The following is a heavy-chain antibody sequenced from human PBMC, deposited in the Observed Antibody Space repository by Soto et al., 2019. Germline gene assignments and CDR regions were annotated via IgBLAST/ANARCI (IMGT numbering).Heavy chain of an antibody. CDR1: GGSVSSPTYY. Sequence: QVQLQESGPGLVKPSETLSLPCTVSGGSVSSPTYYWSWIRQPPGKGLEWIGSMYYSGVTHYNPSLKRRGTRSLDTAQNQFPLKLIYVAAAEPAVYYCAGGRVHVNNWLDPWGQGTLVTVSS. CDR3: AGGRVHVNNWLDP. D-gene: IGHD3-10*02. J-gene: IGHJ5*02. CDR2: MYYSGVT. V-gene: IGHV4-61*01.